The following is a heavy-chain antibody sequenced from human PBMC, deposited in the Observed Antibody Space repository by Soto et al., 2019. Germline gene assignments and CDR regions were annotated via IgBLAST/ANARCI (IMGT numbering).Heavy chain of an antibody. Sequence: GASGKGSCKASGFPLISYWFSWVRQAPGQGLERVGWISAYNGNTNYAQKLQGRVTMTTDTSTSTAYMELRSLRSDDTAVYYCAITGYCSSTSCLGYYYYGMDVWGQGTTVTVSS. CDR2: ISAYNGNT. J-gene: IGHJ6*02. CDR1: GFPLISYW. CDR3: AITGYCSSTSCLGYYYYGMDV. D-gene: IGHD2-2*01. V-gene: IGHV1-18*01.